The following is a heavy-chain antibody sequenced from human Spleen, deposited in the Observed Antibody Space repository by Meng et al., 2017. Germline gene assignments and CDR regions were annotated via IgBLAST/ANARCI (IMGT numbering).Heavy chain of an antibody. J-gene: IGHJ4*02. CDR2: INPNSGDT. V-gene: IGHV1-2*06. D-gene: IGHD6-13*01. CDR1: GYSFTAYY. Sequence: ASVKVSCKPSGYSFTAYYIHWVRPAPGQGLEWLGHINPNSGDTLYAQKFQGRVSMTGDTSISTAYVELSGLRSDDTAVYYCARDEDISAAGKLFGDYWGQGTLVTVSS. CDR3: ARDEDISAAGKLFGDY.